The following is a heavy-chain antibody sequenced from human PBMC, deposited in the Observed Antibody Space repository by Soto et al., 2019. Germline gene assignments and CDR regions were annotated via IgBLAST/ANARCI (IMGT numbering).Heavy chain of an antibody. CDR3: ARVGSFGELFETPFDY. V-gene: IGHV3-11*05. D-gene: IGHD3-10*01. CDR2: ISSSSSYT. Sequence: QVQLVESGGGLVKPGGSLRLSCAASGFTFSDYYMSWIRQAPGKGLEWVSYISSSSSYTNYADSVKGRFTISRDNAKNSLYLQMNSLRAEDTAVYYCARVGSFGELFETPFDYWGQGTLVTVSS. J-gene: IGHJ4*02. CDR1: GFTFSDYY.